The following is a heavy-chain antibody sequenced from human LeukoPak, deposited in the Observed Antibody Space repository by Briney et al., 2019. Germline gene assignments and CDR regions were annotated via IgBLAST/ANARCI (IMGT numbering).Heavy chain of an antibody. CDR3: VRWTAGTTEDS. CDR1: GGSLSSRSHY. CDR2: LSNSGNT. J-gene: IGHJ4*02. Sequence: SETLSLTCTVSGGSLSSRSHYWGWIRQPPGQGLEWIGSLSNSGNTYYNPSLKSRVTISVDTSKDEFSLKLSSVTAADTAVYYCVRWTAGTTEDSWGQGTLVTVSS. V-gene: IGHV4-39*01. D-gene: IGHD1-1*01.